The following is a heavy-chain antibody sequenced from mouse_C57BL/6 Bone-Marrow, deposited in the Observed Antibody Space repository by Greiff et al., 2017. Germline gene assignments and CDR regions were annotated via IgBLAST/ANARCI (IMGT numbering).Heavy chain of an antibody. CDR2: IDPSDSYT. J-gene: IGHJ3*01. CDR1: GYTFTRYW. V-gene: IGHV1-69*01. D-gene: IGHD2-3*01. CDR3: AREGWLPPPWFAY. Sequence: QVQLQQPGAELVMPGASVKLSCKASGYTFTRYWMHWVKQRPGQGLEWIGEIDPSDSYTNYNQKFKGKSTLTVDKSSSTAYMQLSSLTSEDSAVYYCAREGWLPPPWFAYWGQGTLVTVSA.